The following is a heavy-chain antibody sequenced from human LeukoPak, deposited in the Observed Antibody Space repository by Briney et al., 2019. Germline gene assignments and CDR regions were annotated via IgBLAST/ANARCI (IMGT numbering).Heavy chain of an antibody. CDR1: GFTFSSYS. CDR2: ISSSSTI. D-gene: IGHD3-16*02. J-gene: IGHJ3*02. Sequence: GGSLRLSCAASGFTFSSYSMNWVRQAPGKGLEWVSYISSSSTIYYADSVKGRFTISRDNAKNSLYLQMNSLRAEDTAVYYCAREAGLYDYVWGSYRFWAFDIWGQGTMVTVSS. CDR3: AREAGLYDYVWGSYRFWAFDI. V-gene: IGHV3-48*04.